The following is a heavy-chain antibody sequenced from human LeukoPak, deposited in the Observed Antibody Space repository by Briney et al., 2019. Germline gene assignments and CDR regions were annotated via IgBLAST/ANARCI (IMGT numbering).Heavy chain of an antibody. CDR3: ARVQSYYYDSSGYYFEVYYFDY. V-gene: IGHV1-18*01. D-gene: IGHD3-22*01. CDR2: ISAYNGNT. Sequence: PGASVKVSCKASGYTFTSYGISWVRQAPGQGLEWMGWISAYNGNTNYAQKLQGRVTMTTDTSTSTAYMELRSLRSDDTAVYYCARVQSYYYDSSGYYFEVYYFDYWGQGTLVTVSS. CDR1: GYTFTSYG. J-gene: IGHJ4*02.